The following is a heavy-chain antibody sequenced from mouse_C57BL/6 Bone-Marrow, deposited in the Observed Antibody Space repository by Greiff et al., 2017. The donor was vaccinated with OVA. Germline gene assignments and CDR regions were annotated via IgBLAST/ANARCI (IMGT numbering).Heavy chain of an antibody. Sequence: EVQGVESGGDLVKPGGSLKLSCAASGFTFSSYGMSWVRQTPDKRLEWVATISSGGSYTYYPDSVKGRFTISRDNAKNTLYLQMSSLKSEDTAMYYCAGYYLFAYWGQGTLVTVSA. V-gene: IGHV5-6*01. D-gene: IGHD2-3*01. J-gene: IGHJ3*01. CDR1: GFTFSSYG. CDR3: AGYYLFAY. CDR2: ISSGGSYT.